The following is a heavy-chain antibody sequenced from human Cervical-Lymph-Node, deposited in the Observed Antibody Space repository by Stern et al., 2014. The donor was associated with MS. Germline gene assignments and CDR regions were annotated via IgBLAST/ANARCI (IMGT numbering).Heavy chain of an antibody. CDR3: AKDISERHYYFDS. J-gene: IGHJ4*02. Sequence: QLVESGGGSVQPGRSLRLSCAASGFTFDGCAMHWVRQAPGKGLEWVAGISWNSNNIGYADSVRGRFTISRDNAKNSLYLQMNGLRPEDTALYYCAKDISERHYYFDSWGEGTLVTVSS. CDR1: GFTFDGCA. V-gene: IGHV3-9*01. CDR2: ISWNSNNI. D-gene: IGHD3-16*02.